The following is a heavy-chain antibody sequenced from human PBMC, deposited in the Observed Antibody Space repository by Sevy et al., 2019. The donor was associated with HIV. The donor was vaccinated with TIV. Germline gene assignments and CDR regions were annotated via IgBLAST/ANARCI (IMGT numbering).Heavy chain of an antibody. CDR3: AREAVAGRSGPWKADYYYAGMDV. Sequence: GGSLRLSCVASGFIFSDYWMTWVRQAPGKGLEWVANIKQDGNEKYYMDSAKGRFTISRYNAKNSVYLQVNSLRAEDTAVYYSAREAVAGRSGPWKADYYYAGMDVWGQGTTVTVSS. CDR1: GFIFSDYW. V-gene: IGHV3-7*01. CDR2: IKQDGNEK. J-gene: IGHJ6*02. D-gene: IGHD6-19*01.